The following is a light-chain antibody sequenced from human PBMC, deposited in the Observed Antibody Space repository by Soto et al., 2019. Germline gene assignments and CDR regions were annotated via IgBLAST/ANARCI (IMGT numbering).Light chain of an antibody. J-gene: IGLJ2*01. Sequence: QPVLTQPPSVSGAPGQRVTISCTGSSSNIGTPYDVHWYQQLPGTAPKLLIYGNNNRPSGVPDRFSGSKSGTSASLVITGLQAEDEADYYCQSYDSSLSGYVIFGGGTKLTVL. CDR1: SSNIGTPYD. CDR3: QSYDSSLSGYVI. V-gene: IGLV1-40*01. CDR2: GNN.